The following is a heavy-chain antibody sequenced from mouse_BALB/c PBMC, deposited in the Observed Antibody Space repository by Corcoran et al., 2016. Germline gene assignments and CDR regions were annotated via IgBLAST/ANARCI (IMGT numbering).Heavy chain of an antibody. CDR1: GYSFTGYY. CDR3: ARWDYYGSGAMDY. V-gene: IGHV1S34*01. D-gene: IGHD1-1*01. CDR2: ISCYNGAT. Sequence: LVKTGASVKISCKASGYSFTGYYMHWVKQSHGKSLEWFGYISCYNGATSYNQKFKGKATFTVDTSSSTAYMQFNSLTSEDSAVYYCARWDYYGSGAMDYWGQGTSVTVSS. J-gene: IGHJ4*01.